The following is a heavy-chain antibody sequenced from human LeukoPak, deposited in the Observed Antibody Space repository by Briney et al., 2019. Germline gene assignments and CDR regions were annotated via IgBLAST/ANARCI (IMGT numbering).Heavy chain of an antibody. J-gene: IGHJ4*02. CDR1: GFTFSSYA. Sequence: GGSLRLSCAASGFTFSSYAMSWVRQAPGKGLEWVSSISSSGGNTYYADSVKGRFTISRDNSKNTLYLQMNSLRAEDTAVYYCAKIIPPNCSSTSCLPTFDYWGQGTLVTVSS. D-gene: IGHD2-2*01. V-gene: IGHV3-23*01. CDR3: AKIIPPNCSSTSCLPTFDY. CDR2: ISSSGGNT.